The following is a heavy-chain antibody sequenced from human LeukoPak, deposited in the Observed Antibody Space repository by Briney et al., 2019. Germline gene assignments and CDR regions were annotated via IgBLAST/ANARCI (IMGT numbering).Heavy chain of an antibody. CDR2: IDKSSNTI. D-gene: IGHD1-1*01. CDR1: GFTLSTSS. Sequence: GGSLRLSCAASGFTLSTSSMNWVRQAPGKGLEWISYIDKSSNTIYYADSVKGRFTISRDSAKNSLYLQMNSLRAEDTAVYYCADNLSRWGQGTLVTVSS. CDR3: ADNLSR. V-gene: IGHV3-48*04. J-gene: IGHJ4*02.